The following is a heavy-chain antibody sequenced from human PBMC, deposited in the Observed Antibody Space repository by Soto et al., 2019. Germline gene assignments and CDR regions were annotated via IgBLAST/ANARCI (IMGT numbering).Heavy chain of an antibody. J-gene: IGHJ3*02. CDR3: ARGIVVVTATNAFDI. V-gene: IGHV5-51*01. Sequence: PGESLKISCKGSGYRFTTYWIGWVRQMPGKGLEWMGIIYPDDSDTRYSPSFQGQVTISADKSISTTYLQWSSLKASDTAFFFFARGIVVVTATNAFDIWGQGTMVTVSS. D-gene: IGHD2-21*02. CDR1: GYRFTTYW. CDR2: IYPDDSDT.